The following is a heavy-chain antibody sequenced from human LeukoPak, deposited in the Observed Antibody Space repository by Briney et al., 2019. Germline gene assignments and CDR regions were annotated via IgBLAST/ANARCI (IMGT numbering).Heavy chain of an antibody. CDR1: GGSFSGYY. J-gene: IGHJ4*02. CDR3: ARIWPDN. CDR2: IHHSGST. Sequence: SETLSLTCAVYGGSFSGYYWSWIRQPPGKGLEWIGEIHHSGSTNYNPSLKSRVTISVDTSKNQFSLKLSSVTAADTAVYYCARIWPDNWGQGTLVIVSS. D-gene: IGHD3-10*01. V-gene: IGHV4-34*01.